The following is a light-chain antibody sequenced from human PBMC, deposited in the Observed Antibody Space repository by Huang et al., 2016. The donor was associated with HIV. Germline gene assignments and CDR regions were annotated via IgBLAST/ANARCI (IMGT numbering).Light chain of an antibody. Sequence: EVVMTQSPNTLSVSSGERATLSCRASQSISSNLAWYQQKPGQAPRLLIYRASARAAGVPARCSGSGSGTEFTLTISSLQSEDFAIYYCQQYNNWLPLTFGGGTKVEI. CDR3: QQYNNWLPLT. V-gene: IGKV3-15*01. CDR2: RAS. J-gene: IGKJ4*01. CDR1: QSISSN.